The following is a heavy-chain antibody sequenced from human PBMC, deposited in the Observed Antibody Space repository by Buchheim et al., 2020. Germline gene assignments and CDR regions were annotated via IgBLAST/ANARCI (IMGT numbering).Heavy chain of an antibody. CDR2: IYYSGIT. CDR3: SRAVTAKYYGMDV. Sequence: QLQLQESGPGLVKPSETLSLTCTVSGGSISSNRYYWGWIRQPPGKGLEWIGNIYYSGITYYNPSLKRRVTISIDTPKNQFSLKLRSVTAADMAVYYCSRAVTAKYYGMDVWGQGTT. D-gene: IGHD4-11*01. CDR1: GGSISSNRYY. J-gene: IGHJ6*02. V-gene: IGHV4-39*07.